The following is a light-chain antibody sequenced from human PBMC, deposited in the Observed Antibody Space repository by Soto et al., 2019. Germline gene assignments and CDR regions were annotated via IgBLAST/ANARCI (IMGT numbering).Light chain of an antibody. J-gene: IGLJ1*01. V-gene: IGLV2-11*01. CDR3: CSHAGSYV. CDR1: SSDVGGYNY. CDR2: DVS. Sequence: QSALTQPRSVSGSPGQSVTISCTGTSSDVGGYNYVSWYQQHPGKAPKLMIYDVSKRPSGVPDRFSGSKSGNTASLTISGLQPEDEAHYSCCSHAGSYVFGTGTKVTVL.